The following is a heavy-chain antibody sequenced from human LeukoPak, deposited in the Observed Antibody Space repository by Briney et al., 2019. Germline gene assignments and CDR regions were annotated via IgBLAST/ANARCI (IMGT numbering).Heavy chain of an antibody. V-gene: IGHV2-5*02. D-gene: IGHD6-19*01. CDR1: GFSLSTSGVG. CDR2: IYWDDDK. Sequence: SGPTLVNPTQTLTLTCTFSGFSLSTSGVGVGWIRQPPGKALEWLALIYWDDDKRHSPSLKSRLTITKDTSKNQVVLTMTNMDPVDTATYYCAHRPIAVAVRAFDYWGQGTLVTVSS. CDR3: AHRPIAVAVRAFDY. J-gene: IGHJ4*02.